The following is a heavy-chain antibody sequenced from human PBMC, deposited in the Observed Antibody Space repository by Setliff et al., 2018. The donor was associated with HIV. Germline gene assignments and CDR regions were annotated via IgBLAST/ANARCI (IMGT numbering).Heavy chain of an antibody. CDR2: IIPFTGTT. J-gene: IGHJ4*02. D-gene: IGHD3-10*01. V-gene: IGHV1-69*16. CDR1: GGTFNTYT. CDR3: ARAPRLTMIRGVFDY. Sequence: ASVKVSCNASGGTFNTYTITWVRQAPGQGLEWMGGIIPFTGTTNYAQKFQGRVTITTDESRSIVYMEVSSLRSEDTAVYYCARAPRLTMIRGVFDYWGQGTLVTVSS.